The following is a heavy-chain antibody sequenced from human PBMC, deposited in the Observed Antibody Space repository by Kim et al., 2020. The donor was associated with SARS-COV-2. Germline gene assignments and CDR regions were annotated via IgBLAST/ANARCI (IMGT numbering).Heavy chain of an antibody. Sequence: GGSLRLSCAASGFTFSNAWMSWVRQAPGKGLEWVGRIKSKTDGGTTDYAAPVKGRFTISRDDSKNTLYLQMNSLKTEDTAVYYCTTDIDSAYYYYGMDVWGQGTTVTVSS. CDR2: IKSKTDGGTT. D-gene: IGHD1-26*01. J-gene: IGHJ6*02. CDR1: GFTFSNAW. CDR3: TTDIDSAYYYYGMDV. V-gene: IGHV3-15*01.